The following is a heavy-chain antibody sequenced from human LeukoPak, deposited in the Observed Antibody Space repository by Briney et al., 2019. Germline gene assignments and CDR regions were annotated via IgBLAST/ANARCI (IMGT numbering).Heavy chain of an antibody. Sequence: ASVKVSCKASGYTFTSYGISWVRQAPGQGLEWMGWISAYNGNTNYAQKLQSRVTMTTDTSTSTAYMELRSLRSDDTAVYYCARDWLAETMVVTPYNYWGQGTLVTVSS. CDR1: GYTFTSYG. J-gene: IGHJ4*02. CDR2: ISAYNGNT. D-gene: IGHD4-23*01. V-gene: IGHV1-18*01. CDR3: ARDWLAETMVVTPYNY.